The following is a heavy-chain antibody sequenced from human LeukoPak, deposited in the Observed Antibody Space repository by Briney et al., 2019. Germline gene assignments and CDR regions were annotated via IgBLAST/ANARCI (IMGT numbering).Heavy chain of an antibody. V-gene: IGHV1-18*01. D-gene: IGHD1-26*01. CDR2: VSTYSDKK. CDR3: ARHSGSYAFDY. J-gene: IGHJ4*02. Sequence: ASVKVSCKTSGYRFTSYGISWVRQAPGQGLEWMGWVSTYSDKKDYAQKFQGRVIMTTDTSTTTAYAELGSLRSDDTAVYYCARHSGSYAFDYWGQGTLVTVSS. CDR1: GYRFTSYG.